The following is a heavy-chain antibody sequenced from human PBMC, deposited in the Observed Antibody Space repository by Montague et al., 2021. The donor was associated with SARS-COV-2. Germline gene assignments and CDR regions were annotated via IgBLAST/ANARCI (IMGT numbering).Heavy chain of an antibody. CDR2: SYLLPEWYN. CDR1: GDSDSIIGAT. D-gene: IGHD1-1*01. J-gene: IGHJ6*02. CDR3: TSGREGNYNVMDV. Sequence: CAISGDSDSIIGATRSSERHTSSLDSQRLLVSYLLPEWYNDYAVSVRGRVTINPDTSKNQFSLQLNSVTPEDTAIYYCTSGREGNYNVMDVWGQGTTVTVS. V-gene: IGHV6-1*01.